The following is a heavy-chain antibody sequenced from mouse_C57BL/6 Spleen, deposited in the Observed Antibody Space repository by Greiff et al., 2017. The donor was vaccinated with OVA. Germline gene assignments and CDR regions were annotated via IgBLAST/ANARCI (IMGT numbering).Heavy chain of an antibody. CDR1: GYAFSSYW. V-gene: IGHV1-80*01. CDR2: IYPGDGDT. CDR3: AREIGLYYFDY. J-gene: IGHJ2*01. Sequence: VKLQQSGAELVKPGASVKISCKASGYAFSSYWMNWVKQRPGKGLEWIGQIYPGDGDTNYNGKFKGKATLTADKSSSTAYMQLSSLTSEDSAVYFCAREIGLYYFDYWGQGTTLTVSS.